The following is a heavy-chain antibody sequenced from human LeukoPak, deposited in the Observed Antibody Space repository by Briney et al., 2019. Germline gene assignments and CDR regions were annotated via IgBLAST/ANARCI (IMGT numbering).Heavy chain of an antibody. CDR2: IYPGDSDT. CDR1: GYSFTSYW. CDR3: ARRNDFCSGVNWFDP. D-gene: IGHD3-3*01. Sequence: GESLKISCKGSGYSFTSYWIGWVRQMPGKGLEWMGIIYPGDSDTRYSPSFQGQVTISADKSISTAYLQWSSLKASDTAMYYCARRNDFCSGVNWFDPWGQGTLVTVSS. V-gene: IGHV5-51*01. J-gene: IGHJ5*02.